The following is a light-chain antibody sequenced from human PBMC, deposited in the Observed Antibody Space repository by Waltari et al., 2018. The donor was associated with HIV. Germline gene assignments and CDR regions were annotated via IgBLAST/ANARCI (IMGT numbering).Light chain of an antibody. Sequence: DIVITESPDSLVVSLGERATINCKSSQRVLSSSNNQNYLLWYQQESGQPPKLVISWVSTREPGVPDRFTGRGSGTDFSLTISSLQAEDVAVYYCQQCYDAPLTFGGATKVEIK. J-gene: IGKJ4*01. CDR2: WVS. CDR3: QQCYDAPLT. V-gene: IGKV4-1*01. CDR1: QRVLSSSNNQNY.